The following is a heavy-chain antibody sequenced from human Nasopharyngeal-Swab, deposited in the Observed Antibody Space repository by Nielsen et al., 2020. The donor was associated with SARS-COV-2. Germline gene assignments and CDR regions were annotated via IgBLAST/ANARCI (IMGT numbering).Heavy chain of an antibody. Sequence: GESLKISCAASGFTFSSYGMHWVRQAPGKGLEWVAVIWYDGSNKYYADSVKGRFTISRDNSKNTLYLQMNSLRAEDTAVYYCARRLPYYGMDVWGQGTTVTVSS. V-gene: IGHV3-33*01. J-gene: IGHJ6*02. CDR3: ARRLPYYGMDV. D-gene: IGHD4-11*01. CDR2: IWYDGSNK. CDR1: GFTFSSYG.